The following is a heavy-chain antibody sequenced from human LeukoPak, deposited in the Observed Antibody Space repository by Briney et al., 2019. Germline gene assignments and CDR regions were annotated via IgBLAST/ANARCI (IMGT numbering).Heavy chain of an antibody. D-gene: IGHD6-19*01. CDR1: GGSVNRGTFF. CDR3: AREYSSGWSGTGY. Sequence: PSETLSLTCAVSGGSVNRGTFFWTWIRRPPGKGLEWIGYVYYSGSTNYNPSLESRVTISVDTSKNQFSLKLSSVPAADPAVYYCAREYSSGWSGTGYWGQGTLVTVSS. J-gene: IGHJ4*02. V-gene: IGHV4-61*01. CDR2: VYYSGST.